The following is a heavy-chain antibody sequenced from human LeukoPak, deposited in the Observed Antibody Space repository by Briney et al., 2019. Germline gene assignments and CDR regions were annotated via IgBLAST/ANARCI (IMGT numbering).Heavy chain of an antibody. J-gene: IGHJ4*02. CDR1: GFTFSSYW. V-gene: IGHV3-74*01. D-gene: IGHD5-12*01. CDR3: ARDLLVATGPDY. CDR2: INSDGRST. Sequence: GGSLRLSCAASGFTFSSYWMHWVRQAPGKGLAGVSRINSDGRSTNYADSVKGRFTISRDNAKNTLYLQMNSLRAEDTAVYYCARDLLVATGPDYWGQGTLVTVSS.